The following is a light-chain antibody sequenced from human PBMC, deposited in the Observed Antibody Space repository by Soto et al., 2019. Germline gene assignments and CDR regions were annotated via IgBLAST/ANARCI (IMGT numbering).Light chain of an antibody. CDR2: DAS. J-gene: IGKJ4*01. CDR1: PSIXIR. CDR3: QQYDSYVP. Sequence: QMTLSPSTLSPSVGDTACITCRASPSIXIRLARYQQKPGKAPKLLFYDASSLQSVVPSRFSGRGSGTEITITISRLQPDDFETYYCQQYDSYVPFGGGTKVDIK. V-gene: IGKV1-5*01.